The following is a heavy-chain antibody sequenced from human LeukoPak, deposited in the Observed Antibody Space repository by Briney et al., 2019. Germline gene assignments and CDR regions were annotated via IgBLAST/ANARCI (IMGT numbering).Heavy chain of an antibody. Sequence: GGSLTLSCAASGFTFSSCAMSWLRHAPGKGLEWVSAMSCSGSSTYYADAVKGRFTISRDNSKNTLYQQMNSLRADHTAVYYCAKVVVVAASTDWFDSWGQGTLVTVSS. V-gene: IGHV3-23*01. D-gene: IGHD2-2*01. CDR3: AKVVVVAASTDWFDS. CDR1: GFTFSSCA. CDR2: MSCSGSST. J-gene: IGHJ5*01.